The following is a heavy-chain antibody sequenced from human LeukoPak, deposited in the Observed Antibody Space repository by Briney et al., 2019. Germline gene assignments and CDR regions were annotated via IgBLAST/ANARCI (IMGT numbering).Heavy chain of an antibody. CDR1: GGSISGSSYY. J-gene: IGHJ5*02. CDR3: ARQVVVVVAANWFDP. V-gene: IGHV4-39*01. Sequence: SETLSLTCTVSGGSISGSSYYWSWTRQPPGKGLEWIGEINHSGSTNYNPSLKSRVTISVDTSKNQFSLKLSSVTAADTAVYYCARQVVVVVAANWFDPWGQGTLVTVSS. CDR2: INHSGST. D-gene: IGHD2-15*01.